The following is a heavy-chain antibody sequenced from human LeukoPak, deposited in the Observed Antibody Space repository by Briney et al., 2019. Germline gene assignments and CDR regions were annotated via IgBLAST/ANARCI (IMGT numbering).Heavy chain of an antibody. Sequence: GGSLRLSCAASGFTFSDYYMSWIRQAPGKGLEWVSYISSSGSTIYYADSVKGRFTISRDNAKNSLYLQMSSLRAEDTAVYYCARGVAVAATGRKEYYYYYGMDVWGQGTTVTVSS. CDR3: ARGVAVAATGRKEYYYYYGMDV. CDR1: GFTFSDYY. J-gene: IGHJ6*02. V-gene: IGHV3-11*01. CDR2: ISSSGSTI. D-gene: IGHD2-15*01.